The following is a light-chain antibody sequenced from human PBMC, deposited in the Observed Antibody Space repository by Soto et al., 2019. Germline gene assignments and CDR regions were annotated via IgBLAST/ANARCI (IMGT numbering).Light chain of an antibody. CDR3: QQYNSWTWT. V-gene: IGKV1-5*03. Sequence: DIRMTQSPSTLSASVGDRVTITCRASQSITNWLAWYQQKPGKAPKLLIYKASTLESGVPSRFSGSGSGTEFTLTIRSLQPDDFATYYCQQYNSWTWTFGQGTKVEIK. CDR1: QSITNW. J-gene: IGKJ1*01. CDR2: KAS.